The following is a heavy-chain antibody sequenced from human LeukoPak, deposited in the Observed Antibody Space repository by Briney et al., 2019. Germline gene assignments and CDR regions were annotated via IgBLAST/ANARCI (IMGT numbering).Heavy chain of an antibody. J-gene: IGHJ4*02. Sequence: GASVKVSCKASGYTFTDYYIHWVRQAPGQGLEWMGGIIPIFGTANYAQKFQGRVTITADKSTSTAYMELSSLRSEDTAVYYCARSAFDIVVVPAATVYGGPYDYWGQGTLVTVSS. D-gene: IGHD2-2*01. CDR1: GYTFTDYY. CDR3: ARSAFDIVVVPAATVYGGPYDY. V-gene: IGHV1-69*06. CDR2: IIPIFGTA.